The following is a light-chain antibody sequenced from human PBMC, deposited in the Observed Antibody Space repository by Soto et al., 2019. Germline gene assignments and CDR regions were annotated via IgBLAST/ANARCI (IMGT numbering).Light chain of an antibody. CDR1: QSXXSSSNXXXX. Sequence: XXQXPXSXAVXXXXXXXINCKSSQSXXSSSNXXXXXSWYQQKPGQPPKLLIYWASTRESGVPDRFSGSGSGTDFTLTISNLQAEDVAVYYCQQFSTPPRLTLGGGTKVEI. J-gene: IGKJ4*01. V-gene: IGKV4-1*01. CDR3: QQFSTPPRLT. CDR2: WAS.